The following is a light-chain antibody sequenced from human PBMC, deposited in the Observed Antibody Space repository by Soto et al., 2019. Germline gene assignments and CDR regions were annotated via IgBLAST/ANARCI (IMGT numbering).Light chain of an antibody. CDR3: CSYTSATTWV. CDR1: RGDVGAYNY. J-gene: IGLJ3*02. CDR2: DVI. V-gene: IGLV2-11*01. Sequence: QSALAQPRSVSGSPGQSVTISCTGSRGDVGAYNYVSWYQQYPGKAPKLIIYDVIKRPSGVPDRFSGSKSANTASLTISGLQAEDEAEYYCCSYTSATTWVFGGGTKLTVL.